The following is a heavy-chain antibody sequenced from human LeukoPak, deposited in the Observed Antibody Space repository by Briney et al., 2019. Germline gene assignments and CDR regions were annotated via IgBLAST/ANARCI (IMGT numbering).Heavy chain of an antibody. V-gene: IGHV3-7*01. J-gene: IGHJ3*01. Sequence: GGSLRLSCAASGFTFTNYWMSWVRQAPGKGLELVANIKQDRSEKYYVDSVKGRFTISRDNAKNTLYLQMNSLRAEDTAIYYCARVIGWDEPFDLWGQGTMVTVSS. CDR2: IKQDRSEK. CDR3: ARVIGWDEPFDL. CDR1: GFTFTNYW. D-gene: IGHD1-26*01.